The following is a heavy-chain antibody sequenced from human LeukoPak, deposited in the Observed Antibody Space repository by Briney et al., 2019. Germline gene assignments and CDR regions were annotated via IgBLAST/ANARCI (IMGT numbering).Heavy chain of an antibody. CDR3: ASGILGRQLVVLMWY. J-gene: IGHJ4*02. CDR1: GYTFTGYY. D-gene: IGHD6-13*01. Sequence: ASVKVSCKASGYTFTGYYMHWVRQAPGQGLEWMGWISPNSGGTNYAQKFQGRVTMTRDTSISTAYMELSRLRSDDTAVYYCASGILGRQLVVLMWYWGQGTLVTVSS. CDR2: ISPNSGGT. V-gene: IGHV1-2*02.